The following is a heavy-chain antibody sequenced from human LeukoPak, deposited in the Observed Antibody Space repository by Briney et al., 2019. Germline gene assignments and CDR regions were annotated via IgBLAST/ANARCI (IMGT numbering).Heavy chain of an antibody. CDR1: EFTFSNYG. D-gene: IGHD3-22*01. CDR3: ARGAYYYED. J-gene: IGHJ4*02. Sequence: HPGGSLRLSCAASEFTFSNYGMHWVRQAPGKGLEWVSYISSSSSTIYYADSVKGRFTISRDNAKNSLYLQMNSLRAEDTAVYYCARGAYYYEDWGQGTLVTVSS. CDR2: ISSSSSTI. V-gene: IGHV3-48*01.